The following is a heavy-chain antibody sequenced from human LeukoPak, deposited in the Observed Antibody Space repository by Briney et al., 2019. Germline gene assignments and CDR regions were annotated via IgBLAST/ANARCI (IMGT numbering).Heavy chain of an antibody. V-gene: IGHV1-46*01. CDR2: INPSGGST. D-gene: IGHD5-24*01. Sequence: GSVKVSCQASGYTLTRYYIHWVGQAPGKGVEGVGVINPSGGSTNYPQKFQGRVTLTRDTSTSTVSLEVSSLRSEDTAVYFCARDVRRDVYNRDWYFDLWGRGTLVTVSS. J-gene: IGHJ2*01. CDR1: GYTLTRYY. CDR3: ARDVRRDVYNRDWYFDL.